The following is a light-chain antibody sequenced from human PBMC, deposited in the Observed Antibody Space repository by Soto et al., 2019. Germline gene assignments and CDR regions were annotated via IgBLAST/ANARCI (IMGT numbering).Light chain of an antibody. CDR2: DAS. Sequence: EIVLAQSPGTLSLSPGERATLSCRASQSINDYLAWYQQKPGQAPRLLIYDASHRATGIPARFSGSGSGTDFTLTITRLEPEDSAVYYCQQRGNWPRGITFGGGTKVEIK. V-gene: IGKV3-11*01. CDR3: QQRGNWPRGIT. CDR1: QSINDY. J-gene: IGKJ4*01.